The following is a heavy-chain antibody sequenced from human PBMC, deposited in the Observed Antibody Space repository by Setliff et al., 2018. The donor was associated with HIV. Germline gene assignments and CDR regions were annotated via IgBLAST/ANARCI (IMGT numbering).Heavy chain of an antibody. V-gene: IGHV4-39*01. CDR1: GGSISSSSHY. CDR2: IYFSGRT. CDR3: ARPRYTYGTPPAFDI. Sequence: PSETLSLTCTVSGGSISSSSHYWGWIRQPPGKGLEWIGSIYFSGRTYYNPSFKSRVTISVDTSKNQFSLKLSSVTAADTAVYYCARPRYTYGTPPAFDIWGRGTVVTVSS. D-gene: IGHD5-18*01. J-gene: IGHJ3*02.